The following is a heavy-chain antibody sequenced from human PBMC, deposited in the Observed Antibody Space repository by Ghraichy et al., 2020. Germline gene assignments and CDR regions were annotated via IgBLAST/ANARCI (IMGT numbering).Heavy chain of an antibody. CDR3: ARLGRGGSGYYFDY. CDR2: IYYSGST. Sequence: SETLSLTCTVSGGSISSYFWSWIRQPPGKGLEWIGYIYYSGSTNYNPSLKSRLTISVDTSKNQFSLKLRSVTAADTAVHYCARLGRGGSGYYFDYWGQGTLVTVSS. J-gene: IGHJ4*02. CDR1: GGSISSYF. V-gene: IGHV4-59*01. D-gene: IGHD3-10*01.